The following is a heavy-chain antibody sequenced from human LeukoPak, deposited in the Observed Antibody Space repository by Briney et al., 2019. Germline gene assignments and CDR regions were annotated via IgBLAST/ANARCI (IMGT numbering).Heavy chain of an antibody. V-gene: IGHV4-59*08. Sequence: PSETLSLTCTVSSGSISSYYWGWIRQPPGKGLEWIGYIYYSGSTNYNPSLKSRVTISVDTSKNQFSLKLSSVTAADTAVYYCARVLGHYYYYMDVWGKGTTVTVSS. CDR3: ARVLGHYYYYMDV. CDR2: IYYSGST. J-gene: IGHJ6*03. CDR1: SGSISSYY.